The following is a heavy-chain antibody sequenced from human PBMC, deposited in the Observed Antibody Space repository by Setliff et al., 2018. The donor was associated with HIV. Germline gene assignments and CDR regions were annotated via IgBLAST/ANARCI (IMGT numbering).Heavy chain of an antibody. CDR2: IYTSGLT. CDR1: GGSINSGGYY. J-gene: IGHJ4*02. Sequence: SETLSLTCTVSGGSINSGGYYWVWIRQPALKGLEWIGRIYTSGLTNYNPSLKSRVTISVDTSKNQVSLKLSSVTASDTAVYYCARDGYSSSWYVISGSFDYWGQGILVTVSS. V-gene: IGHV4-61*02. CDR3: ARDGYSSSWYVISGSFDY. D-gene: IGHD6-13*01.